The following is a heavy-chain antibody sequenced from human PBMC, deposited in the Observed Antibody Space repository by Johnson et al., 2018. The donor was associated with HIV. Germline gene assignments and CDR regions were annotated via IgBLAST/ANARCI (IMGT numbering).Heavy chain of an antibody. Sequence: QVQLLESGGGVVQPGRSLRLSCAASGFTFSSYGMHWVRQAPGKGLEWVAVIWYDGSNEYYVDSVKGRFTISRDNAKNSLYLQMNSLRAEDTAFYYCARGFSSGYNDAFDIWGQGTMVTVSS. CDR3: ARGFSSGYNDAFDI. J-gene: IGHJ3*02. CDR2: IWYDGSNE. CDR1: GFTFSSYG. V-gene: IGHV3-33*01. D-gene: IGHD3-22*01.